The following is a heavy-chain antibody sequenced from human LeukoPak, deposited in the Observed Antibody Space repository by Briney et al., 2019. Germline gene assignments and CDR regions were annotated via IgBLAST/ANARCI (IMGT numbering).Heavy chain of an antibody. CDR2: ISAYNGNT. CDR3: ARGLGDYNTDWFPVSGY. J-gene: IGHJ4*02. D-gene: IGHD3-9*01. CDR1: GYTFTGYY. Sequence: GASVKVSCKASGYTFTGYYMHWVRQAPGQGLEWMGWISAYNGNTNYAQKLQGRVTMTTDTSTSTAYMELNSLESEDTAIYYCARGLGDYNTDWFPVSGYWGQGTLVTVSS. V-gene: IGHV1-18*04.